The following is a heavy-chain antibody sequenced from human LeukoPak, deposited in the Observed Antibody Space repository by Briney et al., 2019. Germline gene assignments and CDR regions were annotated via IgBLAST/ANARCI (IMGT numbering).Heavy chain of an antibody. D-gene: IGHD1-26*01. V-gene: IGHV4-39*01. CDR3: ARHLYSGSYPYYFDY. CDR2: INYSGNI. CDR1: GGSISSRSYY. J-gene: IGHJ4*02. Sequence: SETLSLTCTVSGGSISSRSYYWGWIRQPPGKGLEWIGSINYSGNIYYNPSLKSRVTISVDTSKNQFSLRLSSVTAADTTVYYCARHLYSGSYPYYFDYWGQGTLVTVSS.